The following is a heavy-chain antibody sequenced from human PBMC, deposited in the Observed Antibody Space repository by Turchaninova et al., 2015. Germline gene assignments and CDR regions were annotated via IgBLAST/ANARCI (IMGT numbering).Heavy chain of an antibody. J-gene: IGHJ4*02. CDR1: GFILSTKA. V-gene: IGHV3-23*01. Sequence: GGWPRLSCVGAGFILSTKARAGVSQAPGKGLEWVSGVSASGASTYDADSVKGRFTVSRDNSKNTLYLEMTGLTVEDTAVYYCAKAPRGYSYSYCDFWGQGTLVTVSS. CDR3: AKAPRGYSYSYCDF. CDR2: VSASGAST. D-gene: IGHD5-12*01.